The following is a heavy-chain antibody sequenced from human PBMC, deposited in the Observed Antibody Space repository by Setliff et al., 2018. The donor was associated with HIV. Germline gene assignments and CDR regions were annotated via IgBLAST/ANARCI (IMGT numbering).Heavy chain of an antibody. CDR2: IWYDGNNK. CDR1: GFTFSSYG. J-gene: IGHJ2*01. CDR3: AKPRYDSSGYYLNWYFDL. D-gene: IGHD3-22*01. V-gene: IGHV3-33*06. Sequence: GESLKISCAASGFTFSSYGMHWVRQAPGKGLEWVAVIWYDGNNKYYADSVKGRFTISRDNSKNTLYLQMNSLRAEDTAVYYCAKPRYDSSGYYLNWYFDLWGRGTLVTVSS.